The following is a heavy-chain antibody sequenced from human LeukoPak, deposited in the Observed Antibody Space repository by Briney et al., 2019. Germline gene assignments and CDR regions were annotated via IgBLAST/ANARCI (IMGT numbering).Heavy chain of an antibody. J-gene: IGHJ4*02. CDR3: ARGRAGATYY. D-gene: IGHD1-26*01. CDR2: MYYSGST. V-gene: IGHV4-30-4*08. CDR1: GGSISSGDYS. Sequence: SQTLSLTCTVSGGSISSGDYSWSWVRQPPGTGLEWIGYMYYSGSTYYNPSLKSRVTISAGTSKNQFYLKLSSVTAADTAVYYCARGRAGATYYWGQGTLVTVSS.